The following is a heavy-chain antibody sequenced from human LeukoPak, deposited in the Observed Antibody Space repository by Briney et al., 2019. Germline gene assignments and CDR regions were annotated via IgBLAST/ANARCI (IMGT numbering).Heavy chain of an antibody. CDR3: ASVSSTSCYKRYYYYMDV. V-gene: IGHV3-21*01. D-gene: IGHD2-2*02. CDR1: GFTFSSYS. CDR2: ISSSSSYI. Sequence: PGGSLRLSCAASGFTFSSYSMNWVRQAPRKGLEWVSSISSSSSYIYCADSVKGRFTISRDNAKNSLYLQMNSLRAEDTAVNYCASVSSTSCYKRYYYYMDVWGKRNTVTVSS. J-gene: IGHJ6*03.